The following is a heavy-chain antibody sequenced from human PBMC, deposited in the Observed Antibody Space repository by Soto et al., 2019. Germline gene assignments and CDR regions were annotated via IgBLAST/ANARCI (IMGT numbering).Heavy chain of an antibody. Sequence: SETLSLTCTVSGGSISSGGYYWSWIRQHPGKGLEWIGYIYYSGSTYYNPSLKSRVTISVDTSKNQFSLKLSSVTAADTAVYYCARERERGFWSGYFEPGDAFDIWGQGTMVTVSS. CDR1: GGSISSGGYY. CDR2: IYYSGST. V-gene: IGHV4-31*03. CDR3: ARERERGFWSGYFEPGDAFDI. J-gene: IGHJ3*02. D-gene: IGHD3-3*01.